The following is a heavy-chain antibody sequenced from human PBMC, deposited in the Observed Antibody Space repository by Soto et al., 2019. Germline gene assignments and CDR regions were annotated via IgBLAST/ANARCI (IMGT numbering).Heavy chain of an antibody. CDR3: ARDPSSSWTSQDPNYGMDV. CDR1: GYTFTGYY. J-gene: IGHJ6*02. Sequence: ASVKGSCKASGYTFTGYYMHWVRQAPGQGLEWMGWINPNSGGTNYAQKFQGWVTMTMDTSISTAYMELSRLRSDDTAVYYCARDPSSSWTSQDPNYGMDVWGQGTTVTVSS. CDR2: INPNSGGT. V-gene: IGHV1-2*04. D-gene: IGHD6-13*01.